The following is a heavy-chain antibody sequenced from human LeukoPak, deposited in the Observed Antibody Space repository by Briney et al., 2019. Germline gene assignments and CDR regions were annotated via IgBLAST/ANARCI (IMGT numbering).Heavy chain of an antibody. Sequence: GGSLKLSCAASGSTFSGSAMHWVRQASGKGLEWVGRIRSKANSYATAYAASVKGRFTISRDDSKNTAYLQMNSLKTEDTAVYYCTTWEPFDYWGQGTLVTVSS. J-gene: IGHJ4*02. D-gene: IGHD1-26*01. V-gene: IGHV3-73*01. CDR2: IRSKANSYAT. CDR3: TTWEPFDY. CDR1: GSTFSGSA.